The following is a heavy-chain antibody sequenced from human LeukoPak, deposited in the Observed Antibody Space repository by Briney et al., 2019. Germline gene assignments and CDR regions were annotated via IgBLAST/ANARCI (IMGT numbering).Heavy chain of an antibody. V-gene: IGHV3-23*01. D-gene: IGHD3-10*02. Sequence: GGSLRLSCAASGFTFNNYAISWVRQAPGKGLEWVSYIRGGGSNTRYSDSVKGRFIISRDNSKNILYLQMNSLRAEDTAIYYCAKCSASYSNDAFDVWGRGTMVTVSS. CDR2: IRGGGSNT. CDR1: GFTFNNYA. CDR3: AKCSASYSNDAFDV. J-gene: IGHJ3*01.